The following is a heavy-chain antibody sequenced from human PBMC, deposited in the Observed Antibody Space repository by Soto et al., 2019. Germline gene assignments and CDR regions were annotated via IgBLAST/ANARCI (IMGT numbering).Heavy chain of an antibody. Sequence: SETLSLTCTVSGGSISSYYWSWIRQPPGKGLEWIGYIHYSGSTDYNSSLKSRVTISVDASKNQFTLKLRSVTAADTAVYYCAKRYCNILTGFCDWYFDLWGRGALVTVSS. V-gene: IGHV4-59*08. J-gene: IGHJ2*01. CDR2: IHYSGST. CDR1: GGSISSYY. D-gene: IGHD3-9*01. CDR3: AKRYCNILTGFCDWYFDL.